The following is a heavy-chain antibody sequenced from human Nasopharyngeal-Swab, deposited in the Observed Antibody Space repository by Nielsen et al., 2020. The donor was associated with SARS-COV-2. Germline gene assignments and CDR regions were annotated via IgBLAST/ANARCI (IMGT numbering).Heavy chain of an antibody. CDR3: ARERYYDRWSDYYQTTRGIYFDF. J-gene: IGHJ4*02. Sequence: SETLSLTCTVSGDSVTSNSYYYSWIRQAPGKGLEWIGYVYYTGSSNYNPSLKSRVTISVDTSKSQFSLRMTSVTAADTAVYYCARERYYDRWSDYYQTTRGIYFDFWGLGTLVTVSS. V-gene: IGHV4-61*01. CDR1: GDSVTSNSYY. D-gene: IGHD3-3*01. CDR2: VYYTGSS.